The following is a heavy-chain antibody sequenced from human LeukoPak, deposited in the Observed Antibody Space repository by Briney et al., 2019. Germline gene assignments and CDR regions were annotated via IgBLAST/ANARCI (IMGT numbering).Heavy chain of an antibody. D-gene: IGHD2-15*01. V-gene: IGHV3-48*01. J-gene: IGHJ4*02. CDR2: ISSSSSTI. CDR3: ARAVESPRGGILFDY. Sequence: GGSLRLSCAASGFTFSSYSMNWVRQAPGKGLEWVSYISSSSSTIYYADSVKGRFTISRDNAKNSLYLQMNSLRAEDTAVYYCARAVESPRGGILFDYWGQGTLVTVSS. CDR1: GFTFSSYS.